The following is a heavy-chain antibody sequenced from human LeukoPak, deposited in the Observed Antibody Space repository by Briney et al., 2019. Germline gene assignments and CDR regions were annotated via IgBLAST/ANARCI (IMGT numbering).Heavy chain of an antibody. V-gene: IGHV3-30*04. CDR3: ARDSAYSGSYYYSYYGMDV. J-gene: IGHJ6*02. CDR1: GFTFSSYA. D-gene: IGHD1-26*01. Sequence: GGSLRLSCAASGFTFSSYAMHWVRQAPGKGLEWVAAISYDGSNKYYADSVKGRFTISRDNSKNTLYLQMNSLRAEDTAVYYCARDSAYSGSYYYSYYGMDVWGQGTTVTVSS. CDR2: ISYDGSNK.